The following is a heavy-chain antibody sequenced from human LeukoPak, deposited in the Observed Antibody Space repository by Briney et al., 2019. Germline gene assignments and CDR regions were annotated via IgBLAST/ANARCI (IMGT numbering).Heavy chain of an antibody. CDR1: GGSISSYY. Sequence: SETLSLTCTVSGGSISSYYWSWIRQPPGKGLEWIGYIYYSGSTNYNPSLKSRVTITVDTSKNQFSLKLSSVTAADTSVCYCARDSVTIFAFDPWGQGTLVTVSS. J-gene: IGHJ5*02. V-gene: IGHV4-59*01. D-gene: IGHD3-3*01. CDR2: IYYSGST. CDR3: ARDSVTIFAFDP.